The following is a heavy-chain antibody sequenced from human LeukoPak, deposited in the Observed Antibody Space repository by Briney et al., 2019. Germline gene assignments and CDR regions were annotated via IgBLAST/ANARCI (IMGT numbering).Heavy chain of an antibody. V-gene: IGHV4-4*07. CDR3: ARDGLYSNGYSYFDY. CDR2: VYASGYS. J-gene: IGHJ4*02. D-gene: IGHD3-22*01. Sequence: SETLSLTCTVSGGSFRDYHWSWIRQPAGKRLEWIGRVYASGYSNYNPSLRSRVTMSLDTSKKQLSLRLSSVTAADTAVYYCARDGLYSNGYSYFDYWGQGTLVTVSP. CDR1: GGSFRDYH.